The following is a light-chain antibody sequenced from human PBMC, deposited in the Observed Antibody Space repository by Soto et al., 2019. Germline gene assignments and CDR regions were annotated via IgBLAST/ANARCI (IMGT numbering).Light chain of an antibody. CDR1: SSNIGSNY. CDR2: RND. V-gene: IGLV1-47*01. J-gene: IGLJ2*01. Sequence: QLVLTQPPSASGTPGQRVTISCSGSSSNIGSNYVYWYQQFPGTAPKLLIYRNDQRPSGVPDRFSGSKSGTSASLAISGLRSEDDTDYYCAAWDDNLSGVVFGGGTKLTVL. CDR3: AAWDDNLSGVV.